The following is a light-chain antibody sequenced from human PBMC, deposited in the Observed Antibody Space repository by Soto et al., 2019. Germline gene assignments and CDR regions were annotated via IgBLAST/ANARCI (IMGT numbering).Light chain of an antibody. CDR3: HQYNTWPADYT. CDR1: QSVTTN. J-gene: IGKJ2*01. Sequence: EIVLTQSPVTLSVSPGERVTLSCTASQSVTTNLAWYLQTPGQAPRLLFYGASYRATGSPARFNADGSKTEFTRTISSLQTEDVGIYFGHQYNTWPADYTFGQGTRLEI. V-gene: IGKV3-15*01. CDR2: GAS.